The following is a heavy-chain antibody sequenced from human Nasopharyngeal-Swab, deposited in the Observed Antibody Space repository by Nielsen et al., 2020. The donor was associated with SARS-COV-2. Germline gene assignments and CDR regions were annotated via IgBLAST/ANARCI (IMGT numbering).Heavy chain of an antibody. V-gene: IGHV3-48*03. Sequence: GGSLRPSCAASGFTFDNYEMNWVRQAPGKGLEWVSYISTSGATIHYADSVRGRFTISGNNAKRSLHLQMNSLRAEDTAVYYCARASRGWSWGQGTPVTVSS. J-gene: IGHJ5*02. CDR1: GFTFDNYE. CDR3: ARASRGWS. CDR2: ISTSGATI. D-gene: IGHD6-19*01.